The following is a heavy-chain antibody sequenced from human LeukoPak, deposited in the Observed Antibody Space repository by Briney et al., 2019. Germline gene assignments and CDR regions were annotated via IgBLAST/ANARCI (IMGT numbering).Heavy chain of an antibody. CDR3: ARGPYGSGSYRYGMDV. Sequence: EASVKVSCKASGYTFTSYGISWVRQAPGQGLEWMGWISAYNGNTNYAQKLQGRVTMTTDTSTSTAYMELRSLRSDDTAVYYCARGPYGSGSYRYGMDVWGQGTTVTVSS. V-gene: IGHV1-18*01. J-gene: IGHJ6*02. D-gene: IGHD3-10*01. CDR1: GYTFTSYG. CDR2: ISAYNGNT.